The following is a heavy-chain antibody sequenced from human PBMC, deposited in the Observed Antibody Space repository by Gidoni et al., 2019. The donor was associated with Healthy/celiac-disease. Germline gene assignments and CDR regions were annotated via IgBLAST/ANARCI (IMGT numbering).Heavy chain of an antibody. D-gene: IGHD6-19*01. J-gene: IGHJ3*02. CDR1: GFPFSSYA. V-gene: IGHV3-23*01. Sequence: EVQLLESGGGLVQPGGSLRLSFAASGFPFSSYAMSWVRQAPGNGLAWVSAISGSGGRTYYADSVKGRFTISRDNSKNTLYLQMNSLRAEDTAVYYCAKYRSGWYNGGNDAFDIWGQGTMVTVSS. CDR3: AKYRSGWYNGGNDAFDI. CDR2: ISGSGGRT.